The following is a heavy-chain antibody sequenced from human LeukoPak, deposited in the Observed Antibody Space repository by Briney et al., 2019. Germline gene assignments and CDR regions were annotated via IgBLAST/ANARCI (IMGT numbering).Heavy chain of an antibody. D-gene: IGHD3-22*01. CDR2: FGTRSTSI. CDR1: GFSFSGYS. V-gene: IGHV3-21*01. Sequence: GGSLRLSCTASGFSFSGYSMNWIRQAPGKGVEWVSSFGTRSTSIYHAGSVKGRFAISRDNAKNSLYLQMNSLRAEDTALYYCAREVSEGFDFWGQGTLVTVSS. CDR3: AREVSEGFDF. J-gene: IGHJ4*02.